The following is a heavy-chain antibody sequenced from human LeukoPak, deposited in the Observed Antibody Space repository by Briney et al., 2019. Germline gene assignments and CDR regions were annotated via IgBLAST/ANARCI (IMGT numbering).Heavy chain of an antibody. CDR2: ISYDGSNK. V-gene: IGHV3-30-3*01. CDR3: ARVSSSTYYYYYYGMDV. J-gene: IGHJ6*02. D-gene: IGHD6-6*01. CDR1: GFTFSSYA. Sequence: GGSLRLSCAASGFTFSSYAMHWVRQAPGKGLEWLAVISYDGSNKYYADSVKGRFTISRDNSKNTLYLQMNSLRAEDTAVYYCARVSSSTYYYYYYGMDVWGQGTTVTVSS.